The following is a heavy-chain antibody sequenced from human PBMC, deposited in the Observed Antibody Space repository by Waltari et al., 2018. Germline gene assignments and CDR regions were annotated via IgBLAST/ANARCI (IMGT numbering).Heavy chain of an antibody. D-gene: IGHD4-17*01. CDR3: ARDDYGDYSGRFFQH. J-gene: IGHJ1*01. Sequence: QVQLQESGPGLVKPSQTLSLRCTVSGDSITRGDYYWSWIRQPPGKGLEWIGNFYYTGSTYYNPSLESRVSISVDTSNKQFSLKLRSVTAADTAIYFCARDDYGDYSGRFFQHWGQGALVTVSS. CDR2: FYYTGST. CDR1: GDSITRGDYY. V-gene: IGHV4-30-4*08.